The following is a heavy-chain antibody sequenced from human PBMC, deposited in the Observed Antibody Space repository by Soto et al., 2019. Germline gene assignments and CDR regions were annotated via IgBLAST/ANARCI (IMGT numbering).Heavy chain of an antibody. CDR1: GDTFSSYA. J-gene: IGHJ6*02. CDR2: IIPIFGTA. D-gene: IGHD2-21*02. Sequence: QVQLVQSGAEVKKPGSSVKVSCKASGDTFSSYAISWVRQAPGQGLEWMGGIIPIFGTANYAQKFQGRVTITADESTSTAYMELSSLRYEDTAVYYCVYGGNSKRRYYFYDGMDVLGQGTTVTVSS. CDR3: VYGGNSKRRYYFYDGMDV. V-gene: IGHV1-69*01.